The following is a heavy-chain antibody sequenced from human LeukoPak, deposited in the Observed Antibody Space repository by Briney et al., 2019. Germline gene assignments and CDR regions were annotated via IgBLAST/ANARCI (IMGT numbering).Heavy chain of an antibody. CDR2: IYYSGST. V-gene: IGHV4-59*11. CDR3: AAGRTDFGVVIGAFDI. J-gene: IGHJ3*02. CDR1: GGSITSHY. Sequence: SETLSLTCTVPGGSITSHYRSWIRQPPGQGLEWIGYIYYSGSTNYNPSLKSRVTMSVDTSKNLLSLKVTSVTTADTAVYYCAAGRTDFGVVIGAFDIWGQGTRVTVSS. D-gene: IGHD3-3*01.